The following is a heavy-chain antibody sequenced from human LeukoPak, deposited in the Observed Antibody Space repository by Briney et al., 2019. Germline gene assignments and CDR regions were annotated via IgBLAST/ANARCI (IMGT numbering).Heavy chain of an antibody. CDR1: GFTFTNYN. J-gene: IGHJ4*02. CDR3: VEVWDDYSGQDD. Sequence: GGSLRLSCAASGFTFTNYNMIWVRQAPGKGLECISYISTSSSAIHYADSVKGRFTTSRDNAKNSLYLQMKSLRAEDTAGYYWVEVWDDYSGQDDWGQGTLVTVSS. CDR2: ISTSSSAI. D-gene: IGHD3-16*01. V-gene: IGHV3-48*01.